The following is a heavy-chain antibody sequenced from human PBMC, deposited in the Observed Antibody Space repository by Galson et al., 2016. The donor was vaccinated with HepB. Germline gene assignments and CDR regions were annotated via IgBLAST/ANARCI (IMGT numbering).Heavy chain of an antibody. CDR1: GYNFPYYW. J-gene: IGHJ5*02. D-gene: IGHD3-10*01. Sequence: QSGAEVTKPGEPLKISCEASGYNFPYYWVGWVRQMPGKGLEWMGVIYPSDSVTKYSPSFEGHVTISADKSINTVYLQWSSLKASETATYYCVRDVALWFGDFRGWWFDPWGQGTLVTVSS. CDR2: IYPSDSVT. CDR3: VRDVALWFGDFRGWWFDP. V-gene: IGHV5-51*01.